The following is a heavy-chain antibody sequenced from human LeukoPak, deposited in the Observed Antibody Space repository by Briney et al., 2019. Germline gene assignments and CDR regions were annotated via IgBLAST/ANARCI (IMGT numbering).Heavy chain of an antibody. J-gene: IGHJ4*02. V-gene: IGHV1-2*06. CDR2: ITPNTGDT. D-gene: IGHD3-3*01. Sequence: ASVKVSCKASGYTFTGYYVHWVRQAPGQGLEWMGRITPNTGDTIYAQRFQGRATMTRDTSISAAYVELSSLRSDDTAIYYCARDLVGGIWSAGFWGQGTLVTVSS. CDR3: ARDLVGGIWSAGF. CDR1: GYTFTGYY.